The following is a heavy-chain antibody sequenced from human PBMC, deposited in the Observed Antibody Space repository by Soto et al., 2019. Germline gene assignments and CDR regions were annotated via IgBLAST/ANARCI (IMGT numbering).Heavy chain of an antibody. CDR1: GGSISNNNW. CDR2: VYDGGRT. CDR3: VTRRYHCQFHY. Sequence: QVQLQESGPGLVKPSGTLTLTCVVSGGSISNNNWWSWVRQPPGKGLEWIGEVYDGGRTDYNPSLKSRVTMSLDKSNNKFSLKLTSVTTADTAVYSFVTRRYHCQFHYWGQGTLVTVSS. J-gene: IGHJ4*02. D-gene: IGHD3-16*02. V-gene: IGHV4-4*02.